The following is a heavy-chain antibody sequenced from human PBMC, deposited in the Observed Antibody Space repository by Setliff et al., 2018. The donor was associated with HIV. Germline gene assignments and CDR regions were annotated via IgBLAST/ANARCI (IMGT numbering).Heavy chain of an antibody. V-gene: IGHV3-43D*03. CDR1: GFSLNDYA. CDR2: IGWDGYST. D-gene: IGHD5-18*01. CDR3: AKDISVGGHTYGLGS. Sequence: HPGGSLRLSCATSGFSLNDYAMHWVRQAPGRGLEWISLIGWDGYSTYYAESVRGRFTISKDSGRNSLFLQMTRLTSEDTALYYCAKDISVGGHTYGLGSWGQGTLVTVSS. J-gene: IGHJ5*02.